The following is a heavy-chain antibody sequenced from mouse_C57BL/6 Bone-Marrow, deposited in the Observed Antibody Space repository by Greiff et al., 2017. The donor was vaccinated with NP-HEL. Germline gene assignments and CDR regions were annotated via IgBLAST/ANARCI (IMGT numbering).Heavy chain of an antibody. CDR1: GYTFTEYT. Sequence: VQLQESGAELVKPGASVKLSCKASGYTFTEYTIHWVKQRSGQGLEWIGWFYPGSGSIKYNEKFKDKATLTADKSSSTVYMDLSRLTSDDSAVYFCARHGDYFGSSYGYFDVWGTGTTVTVSS. J-gene: IGHJ1*03. D-gene: IGHD1-1*01. V-gene: IGHV1-62-2*01. CDR2: FYPGSGSI. CDR3: ARHGDYFGSSYGYFDV.